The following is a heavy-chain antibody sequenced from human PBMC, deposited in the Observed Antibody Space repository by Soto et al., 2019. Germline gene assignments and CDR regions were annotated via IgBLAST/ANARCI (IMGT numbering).Heavy chain of an antibody. V-gene: IGHV4-39*01. D-gene: IGHD1-26*01. CDR1: GGSISSSSYY. CDR2: IYYSGST. Sequence: SETLSLTCTVSGGSISSSSYYWGWIRQPPGKGLEWIGSIYYSGSTYYNPSLKSRVTISVDTSKNQFSPKLSSVTAADTAVYYCARQLEVGATPEDYYYGMDVWGQGTTVTVSS. J-gene: IGHJ6*02. CDR3: ARQLEVGATPEDYYYGMDV.